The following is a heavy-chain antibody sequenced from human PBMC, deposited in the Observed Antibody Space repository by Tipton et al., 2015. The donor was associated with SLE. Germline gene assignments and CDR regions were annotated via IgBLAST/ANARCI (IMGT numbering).Heavy chain of an antibody. V-gene: IGHV1-46*01. D-gene: IGHD5-18*01. CDR1: GDTFTNYY. CDR3: AKGGGRGETAMVMVH. J-gene: IGHJ4*02. CDR2: INPSGSHT. Sequence: QLVQSGAEVKKPGASVKVSCLASGDTFTNYYIHWVRQAPGQGLEWMGIINPSGSHTNYAQYFRGRVTLTRDTSTSTVYMELSSLRSEDTAVYYCAKGGGRGETAMVMVHWGQGTLVTVSS.